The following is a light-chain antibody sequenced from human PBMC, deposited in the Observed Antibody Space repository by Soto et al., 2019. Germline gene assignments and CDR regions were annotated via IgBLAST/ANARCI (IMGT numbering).Light chain of an antibody. J-gene: IGKJ4*01. Sequence: EIVLTQSPATLYLSPGERATLSCRASQSVSSYLAWYQQKPGQAPRLLIYDASNRATGIPARFSGSGSGTDFTLTISSLEPEDFAVYCCQQRSNWPPLTFGGGTKVEIK. CDR2: DAS. V-gene: IGKV3-11*01. CDR1: QSVSSY. CDR3: QQRSNWPPLT.